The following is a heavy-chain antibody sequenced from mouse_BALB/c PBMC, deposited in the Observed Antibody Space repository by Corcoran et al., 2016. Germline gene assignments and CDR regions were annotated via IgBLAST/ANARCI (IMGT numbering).Heavy chain of an antibody. V-gene: IGHV1-9*01. Sequence: QVQLQQSGAELMKPGASVKISCKATGYAFGSYWVEWVKQRPGNGLEWIGEILPGSGSTNDNEKFKGKATFTADTSSNTAYMQLSSLTSEDSAVYYCAINYGSSYDWYFYFWGAGTTVIVSS. CDR1: GYAFGSYW. CDR2: ILPGSGST. J-gene: IGHJ1*01. D-gene: IGHD1-1*01. CDR3: AINYGSSYDWYFYF.